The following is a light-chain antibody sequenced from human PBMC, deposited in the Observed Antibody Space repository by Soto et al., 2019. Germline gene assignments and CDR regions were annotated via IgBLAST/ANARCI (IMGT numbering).Light chain of an antibody. Sequence: IKISKSPSSLSASVGDRVTITCRASQSINNYLNWYQQKPVKAPKLLIYSSASLRSGVPARFSGSGSGTDFTLTISRLQAEDSATYYCQQSYNGVWRFGQGTKVDIK. CDR1: QSINNY. J-gene: IGKJ1*01. CDR3: QQSYNGVWR. V-gene: IGKV1-39*01. CDR2: SSA.